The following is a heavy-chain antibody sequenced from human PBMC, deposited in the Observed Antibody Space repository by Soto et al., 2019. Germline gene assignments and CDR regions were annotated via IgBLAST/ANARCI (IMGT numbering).Heavy chain of an antibody. CDR3: ARSCSGGSCYLPGGD. J-gene: IGHJ4*02. CDR2: ISAYNGNT. V-gene: IGHV1-18*01. CDR1: GYTFTSYG. Sequence: ASVKVSCKASGYTFTSYGISWVRQAPGQGLEWMGWISAYNGNTNYAQKLQGRVTMTTDTSTSTAYMELRSLRSDDTAVYYCARSCSGGSCYLPGGDWGQGTRVTVS. D-gene: IGHD2-15*01.